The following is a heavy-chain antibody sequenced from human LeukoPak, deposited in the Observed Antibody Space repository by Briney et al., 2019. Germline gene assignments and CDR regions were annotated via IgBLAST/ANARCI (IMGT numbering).Heavy chain of an antibody. CDR1: GFTFSSYW. D-gene: IGHD1-26*01. CDR3: AKYSGSYYPY. V-gene: IGHV3-74*01. Sequence: PRGSLRLSCAASGFTFSSYWMHWVRQAPGKGLVWVSRINSDGSSTRYADSVKGRFTISRDNAKNTLYLQMNSLRAEDTAVYYCAKYSGSYYPYWGQGTLVTVSS. CDR2: INSDGSST. J-gene: IGHJ4*02.